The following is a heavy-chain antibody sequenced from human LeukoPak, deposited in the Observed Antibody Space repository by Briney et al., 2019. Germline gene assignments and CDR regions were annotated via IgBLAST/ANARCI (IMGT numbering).Heavy chain of an antibody. CDR3: ARGLPDKGFDP. CDR2: IYYSGST. D-gene: IGHD4-11*01. CDR1: GGSISSYY. V-gene: IGHV4-59*01. Sequence: SETLSLTCTVSGGSISSYYWSWIRQPPGKGLEWIGYIYYSGSTNYNPSLKSRVTISVDTSKNQFSLKLSSVTAADTAVYYCARGLPDKGFDPWGQGTLVTSPQ. J-gene: IGHJ5*02.